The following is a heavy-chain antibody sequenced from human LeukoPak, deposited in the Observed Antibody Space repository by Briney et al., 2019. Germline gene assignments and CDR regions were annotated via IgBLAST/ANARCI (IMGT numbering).Heavy chain of an antibody. CDR3: AKAVWFGEFDYYFFGLDV. D-gene: IGHD3-10*01. V-gene: IGHV3-23*01. CDR1: GFTFSSYA. J-gene: IGHJ6*02. Sequence: PGGSLRLSCAAFGFTFSSYAMGWVRQAPGKGLEWVSAISGSGGVTYYADSVKGRFTFSRDNSKNTLYLQMNSLRPEDTALYYCAKAVWFGEFDYYFFGLDVWGQGTTVTVSS. CDR2: ISGSGGVT.